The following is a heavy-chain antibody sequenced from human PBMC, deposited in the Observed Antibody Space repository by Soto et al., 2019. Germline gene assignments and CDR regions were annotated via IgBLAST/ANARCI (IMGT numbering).Heavy chain of an antibody. V-gene: IGHV4-30-2*01. J-gene: IGHJ4*02. CDR1: CGSISSGGYS. D-gene: IGHD3-3*01. CDR2: IYHSGSP. CDR3: ARGSSGMIGVVKQNLDY. Sequence: SETLSLTCAVSCGSISSGGYSWSWIRQPPGKGLEWIGYIYHSGSPYYNRSRKSRVTISVDQSKNQFSLKLSSVTAADTAGYYCARGSSGMIGVVKQNLDYWAQGTLVTVSS.